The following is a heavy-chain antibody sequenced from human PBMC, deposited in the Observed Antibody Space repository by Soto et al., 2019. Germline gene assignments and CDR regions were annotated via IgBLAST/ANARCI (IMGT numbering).Heavy chain of an antibody. CDR1: GFTFSSYA. CDR2: ISGSGVST. Sequence: EVRLFESGGGLVQPGGSLRLSCAASGFTFSSYAMSWVRQAPGKGLEWVSAISGSGVSTYYADSVKGRFTISRDNSKNTLYLQMNSLRAEDTAVYYCAKEGEHSSGWANFDYWGQGTLVTVSS. V-gene: IGHV3-23*01. CDR3: AKEGEHSSGWANFDY. D-gene: IGHD6-19*01. J-gene: IGHJ4*02.